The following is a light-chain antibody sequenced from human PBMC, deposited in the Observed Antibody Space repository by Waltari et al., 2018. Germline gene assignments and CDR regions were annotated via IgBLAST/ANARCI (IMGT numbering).Light chain of an antibody. CDR3: QQSYSFPRT. V-gene: IGKV1-39*01. CDR2: TAS. J-gene: IGKJ1*01. Sequence: DIQMTQSPSSLSASVVDRVTVTCRARQSITNDLNWYQQRPGEAPNLLIHTASSLQSGVPSRFSGSGSGTDFSLTISTLQPEDFATYYCQQSYSFPRTFGQGTKVEI. CDR1: QSITND.